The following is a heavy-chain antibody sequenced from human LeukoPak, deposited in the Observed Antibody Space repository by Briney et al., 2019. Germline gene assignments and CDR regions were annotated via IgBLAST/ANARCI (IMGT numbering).Heavy chain of an antibody. V-gene: IGHV3-66*01. J-gene: IGHJ4*02. CDR1: GFTFSSYA. CDR2: IYSGGST. CDR3: ARDKAAAGKWGY. D-gene: IGHD6-13*01. Sequence: GGSLRLSCAASGFTFSSYAMSWVRQAPGKGLEWISVIYSGGSTYYADSVKGRFTISRDNSKNTLYLQMNSLRAEDTAVYYCARDKAAAGKWGYWGQGTLVTVSS.